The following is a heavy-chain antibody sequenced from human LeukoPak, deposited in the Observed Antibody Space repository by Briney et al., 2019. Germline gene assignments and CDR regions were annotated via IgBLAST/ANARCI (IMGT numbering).Heavy chain of an antibody. V-gene: IGHV3-48*03. J-gene: IGHJ4*02. Sequence: GGSLRLSCATSGFTFSDHEMNWVRQAPGKGLEWVSYISHNGGTRYYADSVKGRFTISRDNAKKSLYLQVNSLRAEDTAVYYCARTLYDGNSVWGRGTLVTVSS. CDR2: ISHNGGTR. CDR1: GFTFSDHE. CDR3: ARTLYDGNSV. D-gene: IGHD4-23*01.